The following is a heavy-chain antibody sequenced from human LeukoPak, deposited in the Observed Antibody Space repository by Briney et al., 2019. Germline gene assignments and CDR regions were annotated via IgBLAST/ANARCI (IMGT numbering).Heavy chain of an antibody. CDR2: ISSSSSYI. CDR3: ARDMITMVRGVLMDV. J-gene: IGHJ6*02. V-gene: IGHV3-21*01. Sequence: GGSLRLSCAASGFTFSSYSMNWVRQAPGKGLEWVSSISSSSSYIYYADSVKGRFTISRDNAKNSLYLQMNSLRAEDTAGYYCARDMITMVRGVLMDVWGQGTTVTVSS. D-gene: IGHD3-10*01. CDR1: GFTFSSYS.